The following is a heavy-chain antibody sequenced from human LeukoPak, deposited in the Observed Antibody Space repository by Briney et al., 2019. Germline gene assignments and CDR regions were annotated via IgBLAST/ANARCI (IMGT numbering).Heavy chain of an antibody. CDR1: GGSISSYY. CDR2: IYYSGST. Sequence: KPSETLSLTCTVSGGSISSYYWSWIRQAPGKGLEWIGYIYYSGSTNYNPSLKSRVTISVDTSKNQFSLKLSSVTAADTAVYYCARSYYDFWSGSEQSNWFDPWGQGTLVTVSS. V-gene: IGHV4-59*08. J-gene: IGHJ5*02. CDR3: ARSYYDFWSGSEQSNWFDP. D-gene: IGHD3-3*01.